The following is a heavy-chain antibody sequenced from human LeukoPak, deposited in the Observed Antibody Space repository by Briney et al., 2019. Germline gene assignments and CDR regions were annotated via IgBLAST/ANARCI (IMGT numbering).Heavy chain of an antibody. J-gene: IGHJ4*02. CDR3: ARDRYSSGFDY. CDR1: GGSISSYY. D-gene: IGHD6-19*01. Sequence: SETLSLTCTVSGGSISSYYWSWIRQPPGKGLEWIGYIYYSGSTNYNPSLKSRVTISVDTSKNQFSLKLSSVTAADTAVYYCARDRYSSGFDYWGQGTLVTVSS. CDR2: IYYSGST. V-gene: IGHV4-59*01.